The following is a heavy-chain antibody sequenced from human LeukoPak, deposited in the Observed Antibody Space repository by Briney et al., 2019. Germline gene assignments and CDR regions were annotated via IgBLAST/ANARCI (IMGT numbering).Heavy chain of an antibody. CDR1: GLTFSSYG. CDR2: ISGSGGST. D-gene: IGHD3-3*02. J-gene: IGHJ4*02. V-gene: IGHV3-23*01. CDR3: AKGVSQGRTHFIDY. Sequence: GGSLRLSCAASGLTFSSYGMHWVRQAPGKGLEWVSAISGSGGSTYYADSVKGRFTISRDNSKNTLYLQMNSLRAEDTAVYYCAKGVSQGRTHFIDYWGQGTLVTVSS.